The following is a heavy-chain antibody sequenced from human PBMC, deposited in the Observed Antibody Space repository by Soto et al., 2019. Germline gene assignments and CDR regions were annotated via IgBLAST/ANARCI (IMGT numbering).Heavy chain of an antibody. Sequence: VRLSCAASGFTFSSYSMNWVRQAPGKGLEWVSSISSSSYIYYADSVKGRFTISRDNAKNSLYLQMNSLRAEDTAVYYCASAMERRYDSRGYYYDGFDYWGQGTRVTVSS. V-gene: IGHV3-21*01. J-gene: IGHJ4*02. D-gene: IGHD3-22*01. CDR1: GFTFSSYS. CDR2: ISSSSYI. CDR3: ASAMERRYDSRGYYYDGFDY.